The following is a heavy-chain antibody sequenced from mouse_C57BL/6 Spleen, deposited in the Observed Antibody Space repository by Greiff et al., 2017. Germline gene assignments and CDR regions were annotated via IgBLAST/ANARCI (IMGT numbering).Heavy chain of an antibody. Sequence: VQLMESGHGLVQPSQCLSISCTVSGFSLTSYGVHWVRQSPGKGLEWLGVIWSGGSTDYNAALLSRLSISKDNSKSQVFFKMNSLQADDTAIYYCARKGNAMDYWGQGTSVTVSS. V-gene: IGHV2-2*01. J-gene: IGHJ4*01. CDR1: GFSLTSYG. CDR2: IWSGGST. CDR3: ARKGNAMDY.